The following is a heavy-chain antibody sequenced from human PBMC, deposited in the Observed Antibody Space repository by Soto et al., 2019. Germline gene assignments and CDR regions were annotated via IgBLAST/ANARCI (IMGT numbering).Heavy chain of an antibody. V-gene: IGHV3-11*04. CDR1: VFTFCDYD. D-gene: IGHD3-10*01. CDR3: VRDSRRGYGMDV. CDR2: ISSSSSTI. J-gene: IGHJ6*02. Sequence: WGSLRLACAASVFTFCDYDMSWIRQAPGKGLEWVSYISSSSSTIYYAASVKGRFTISRDNAKNSLYLEMNSLRDEDTAVYSCVRDSRRGYGMDVWGPGTTVTVSS.